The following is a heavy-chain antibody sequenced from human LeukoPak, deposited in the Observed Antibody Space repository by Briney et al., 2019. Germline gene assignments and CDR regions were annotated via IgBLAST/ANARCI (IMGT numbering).Heavy chain of an antibody. CDR2: ISWNSGSI. J-gene: IGHJ5*02. V-gene: IGHV3-9*01. Sequence: GGSLRLSCAASGFTFDDYAMHWVRQAPGKGLEWVSGISWNSGSIGYADSVKGRFTISRDNAKNPLYLQMNSLRAEDTAVYYCARDRSAGTTVNWFDPWGQGTLVTVSS. CDR3: ARDRSAGTTVNWFDP. CDR1: GFTFDDYA. D-gene: IGHD1-1*01.